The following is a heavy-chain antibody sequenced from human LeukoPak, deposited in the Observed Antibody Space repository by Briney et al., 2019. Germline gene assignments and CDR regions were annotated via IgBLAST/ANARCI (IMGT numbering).Heavy chain of an antibody. D-gene: IGHD6-19*01. Sequence: PGGSLRLSCAASGFIFSSYEMNWVRQAPGKGLEWVSYISSSSSTIYYADSVKGRFTISRDNAKNSLYLQMNSLRAEDTAVHYCARDLRIAVALTFDYWGQGTLVTVSS. V-gene: IGHV3-48*01. J-gene: IGHJ4*02. CDR1: GFIFSSYE. CDR2: ISSSSSTI. CDR3: ARDLRIAVALTFDY.